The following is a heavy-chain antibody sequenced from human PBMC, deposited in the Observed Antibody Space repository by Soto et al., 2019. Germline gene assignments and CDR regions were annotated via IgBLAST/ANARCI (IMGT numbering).Heavy chain of an antibody. J-gene: IGHJ4*02. V-gene: IGHV1-3*04. CDR1: GYSFSHYA. Sequence: QVQLVQSGAEVKKPGDSLKVSCKAAGYSFSHYAMHWVRQAPGQRPEWMGWINTGNGNTKYSEKLQDRVTITRDTSASTVYMELSSLRSEDTAIYYCARGGLSTAMVRVCQFWGQGTLVTVSS. CDR3: ARGGLSTAMVRVCQF. CDR2: INTGNGNT. D-gene: IGHD5-18*01.